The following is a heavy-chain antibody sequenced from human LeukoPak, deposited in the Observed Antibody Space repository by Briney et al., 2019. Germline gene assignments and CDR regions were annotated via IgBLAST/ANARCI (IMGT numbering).Heavy chain of an antibody. Sequence: GGSLRLSCAASGFGFSRYWMHWVRQAPGKGLEWVSYISSSGSTIYYADSVKGRFTISRDNAKNSLYLQMNSLRAEDTAVYYCARWAGLSSGGAFDIWGQGTMVTVSS. CDR1: GFGFSRYW. D-gene: IGHD3-22*01. J-gene: IGHJ3*02. CDR2: ISSSGSTI. CDR3: ARWAGLSSGGAFDI. V-gene: IGHV3-48*03.